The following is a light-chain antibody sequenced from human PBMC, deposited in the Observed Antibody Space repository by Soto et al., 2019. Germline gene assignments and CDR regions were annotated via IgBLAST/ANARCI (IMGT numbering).Light chain of an antibody. CDR3: QQYGSSPRT. Sequence: VLTQSPATLSVSPGERATLSCRASQSVATNYLAWYQQKPGQAPRLLIYGASSRATGIPDRFSGSGSGTDFALTISRLEPEDFAVYYCQQYGSSPRTFGQGTKV. CDR2: GAS. V-gene: IGKV3-20*01. J-gene: IGKJ1*01. CDR1: QSVATNY.